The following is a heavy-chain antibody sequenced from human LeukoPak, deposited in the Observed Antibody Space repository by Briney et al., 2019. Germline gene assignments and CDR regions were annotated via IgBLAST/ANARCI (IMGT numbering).Heavy chain of an antibody. Sequence: SETLSLTCTVSGGSISSYYWSWIRQPPGKGLEWIGYIYYSGSSNYNPSLKSRVTISVDTSKNQFSLKLSSVTAADTAVYYCARAQWDYDSSGYYYFDYWGRGTLVTVSS. CDR1: GGSISSYY. CDR3: ARAQWDYDSSGYYYFDY. CDR2: IYYSGSS. D-gene: IGHD3-22*01. V-gene: IGHV4-59*01. J-gene: IGHJ4*02.